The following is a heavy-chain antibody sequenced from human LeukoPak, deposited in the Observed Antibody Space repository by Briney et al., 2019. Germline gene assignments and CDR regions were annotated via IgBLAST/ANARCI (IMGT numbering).Heavy chain of an antibody. CDR1: GYTFTSYY. CDR2: INPSGGST. D-gene: IGHD2-15*01. Sequence: ASVKVSCKASGYTFTSYYMHWVRQAPGQGLEWMGIINPSGGSTSYAQKLQGRVTMTRDTSISTAYMELSRLRSDDTAVYYCATILYCSGGSCYSYWFDPWGQGTLVTVSS. CDR3: ATILYCSGGSCYSYWFDP. V-gene: IGHV1-46*01. J-gene: IGHJ5*02.